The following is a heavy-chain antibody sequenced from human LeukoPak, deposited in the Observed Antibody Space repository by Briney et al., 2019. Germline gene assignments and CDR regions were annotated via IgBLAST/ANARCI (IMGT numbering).Heavy chain of an antibody. CDR2: INHSGST. D-gene: IGHD6-19*01. CDR1: GFTFSTYW. Sequence: GSLRLSCVASGFTFSTYWMSWVRQAPGKGLEWIGEINHSGSTNYNPSLKSRVTISVDTSKNQFSLKLSSVTAADTAVYYCAREGQWLVPLYYYYYMDVWGKGTTVTVSS. CDR3: AREGQWLVPLYYYYYMDV. V-gene: IGHV4-34*01. J-gene: IGHJ6*03.